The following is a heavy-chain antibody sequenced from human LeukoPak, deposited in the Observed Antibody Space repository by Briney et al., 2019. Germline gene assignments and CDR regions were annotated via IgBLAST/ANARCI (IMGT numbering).Heavy chain of an antibody. CDR3: ASELLGAYCGGDRYSDY. Sequence: GASVTVSFKCSVYTFTIYGFNWVRQPPAQGREWVGLINDYNGNTNYAQKLQGKVTITTDTAKCTDSMELKIMRSDDTATDDCASELLGAYCGGDRYSDYWGQGTLVTVSS. CDR1: VYTFTIYG. CDR2: INDYNGNT. V-gene: IGHV1-18*01. D-gene: IGHD2-21*02. J-gene: IGHJ4*02.